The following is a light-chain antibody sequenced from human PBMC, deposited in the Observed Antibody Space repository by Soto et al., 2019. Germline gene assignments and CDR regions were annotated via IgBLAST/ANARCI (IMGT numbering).Light chain of an antibody. CDR3: AAWDDSLNGRV. V-gene: IGLV1-40*01. Sequence: QSVLTQPPSVSGAPGQRVTISCTGSSSKIGAGHDVHWYQQLPGTAPKLLIYYDNLRPSGVPDRISGSKSGTSASLAISGLQSDDEADYYCAAWDDSLNGRVFGTGTKVTVL. J-gene: IGLJ1*01. CDR2: YDN. CDR1: SSKIGAGHD.